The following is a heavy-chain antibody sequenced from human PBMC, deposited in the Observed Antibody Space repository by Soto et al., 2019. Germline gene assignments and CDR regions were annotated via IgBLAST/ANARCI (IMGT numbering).Heavy chain of an antibody. J-gene: IGHJ4*02. CDR3: ARESSSSCHDY. CDR2: ISAYNGNT. Sequence: ASVKGSCKASGYTFTRDGISWVRQAPGQGLEWMGWISAYNGNTNYAQKLQGRVTMTTDTSTSTAYMELRSLRSDDTAVYYCARESSSSCHDYWGQGTLVTVSS. CDR1: GYTFTRDG. V-gene: IGHV1-18*01. D-gene: IGHD6-13*01.